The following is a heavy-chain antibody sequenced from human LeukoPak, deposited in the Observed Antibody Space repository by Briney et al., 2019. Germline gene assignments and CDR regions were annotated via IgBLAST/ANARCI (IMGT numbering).Heavy chain of an antibody. CDR2: IYHSGSS. CDR3: ARQFRAYFDY. V-gene: IGHV4-38-2*01. J-gene: IGHJ4*02. D-gene: IGHD5-24*01. CDR1: GYSISSGYY. Sequence: SETLSLTCALSGYSISSGYYGGWIRQPPGRGLEWIGSIYHSGSSYYNPSLKSRVTISVDTSKNQFSLKLSSVTAADTDVYYCARQFRAYFDYWGQGTLVTVSS.